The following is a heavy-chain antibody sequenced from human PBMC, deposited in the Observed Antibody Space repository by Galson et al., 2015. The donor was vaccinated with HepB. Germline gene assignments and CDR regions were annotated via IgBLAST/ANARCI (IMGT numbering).Heavy chain of an antibody. J-gene: IGHJ4*02. Sequence: SVKVSCKASGYTFTGHSLHWVRQAPGQGPEWMGRINPNSGDTKYAQNFQGRVTMTRDTSISIGYMELSRWRSDDTAVYYCARDAYVGLSRCSTDLPDYWGQGTLVTVSS. CDR2: INPNSGDT. D-gene: IGHD3-10*02. V-gene: IGHV1-2*06. CDR3: ARDAYVGLSRCSTDLPDY. CDR1: GYTFTGHS.